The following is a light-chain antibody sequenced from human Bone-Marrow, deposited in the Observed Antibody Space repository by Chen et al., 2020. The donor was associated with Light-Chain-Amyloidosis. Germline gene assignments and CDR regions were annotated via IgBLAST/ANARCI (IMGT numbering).Light chain of an antibody. V-gene: IGLV3-21*02. CDR1: NIGSTR. Sequence: SYVLTQPSSVSVAPGQTATIACGGNNIGSTRVHWYQQTPGQAPLLVVYDDSDRPSGIPERGSGSNSGNTTTLTISRVEAGDEADYYCQVWDRSGDRPVFGGGTKLTVL. J-gene: IGLJ3*02. CDR2: DDS. CDR3: QVWDRSGDRPV.